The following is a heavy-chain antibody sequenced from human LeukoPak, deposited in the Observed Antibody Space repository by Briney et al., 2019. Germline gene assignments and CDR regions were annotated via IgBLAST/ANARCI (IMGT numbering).Heavy chain of an antibody. CDR2: INSDGSSR. CDR1: GFIFNNYW. V-gene: IGHV3-74*01. Sequence: GGSLRLSCAASGFIFNNYWMPWVRQAPGKGLVWVSRINSDGSSRNYADSVKGRFTISRDNAKNTLYLQMNSLRAEDTAVYYCASASSHRIAAGGDYWGQGTLVTVSS. D-gene: IGHD6-13*01. CDR3: ASASSHRIAAGGDY. J-gene: IGHJ4*02.